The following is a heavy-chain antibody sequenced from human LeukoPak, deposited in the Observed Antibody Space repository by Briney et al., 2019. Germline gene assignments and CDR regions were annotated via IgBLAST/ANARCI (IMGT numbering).Heavy chain of an antibody. CDR2: IWYDGSNK. V-gene: IGHV3-33*06. CDR3: AKNPGGWYFYFDY. Sequence: GRSLRLSCAASGFTFSSYGMHWVRQAPGKGLEWVAVIWYDGSNKYYADSVKGRFTISRDNSKNTLYLQMNSLRAEDTAVYYCAKNPGGWYFYFDYWGQGTLVTVSS. J-gene: IGHJ4*02. CDR1: GFTFSSYG. D-gene: IGHD6-19*01.